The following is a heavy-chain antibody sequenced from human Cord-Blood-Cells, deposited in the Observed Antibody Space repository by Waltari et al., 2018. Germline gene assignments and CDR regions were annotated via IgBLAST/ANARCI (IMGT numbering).Heavy chain of an antibody. J-gene: IGHJ3*02. V-gene: IGHV4-4*07. Sequence: QVQLQESGPGLVKPSESLSLTCTVSGGFISSYYWSWIRQPAGKGLEWIGRIYTSGSTNYNTSHQSRVTMSVDTSKNQFSLKLSAVTAADTAVYYCARVGSIAAAGDAFDIWGQGTMVTVSS. CDR3: ARVGSIAAAGDAFDI. CDR2: IYTSGST. D-gene: IGHD6-13*01. CDR1: GGFISSYY.